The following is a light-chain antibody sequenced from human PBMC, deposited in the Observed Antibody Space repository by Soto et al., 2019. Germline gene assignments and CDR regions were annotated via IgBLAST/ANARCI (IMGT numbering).Light chain of an antibody. J-gene: IGLJ1*01. V-gene: IGLV1-51*02. CDR3: GTWDSSLSAYV. CDR2: ENN. Sequence: QSVRTQPPSVSAAPGQKVTISCSGSSSNIGNNYVSWYQQLPGTAPKLLIYENNKRPSGIPDRFSGSKSGTSATLGITGLQTGDEADYYCGTWDSSLSAYVFGTG. CDR1: SSNIGNNY.